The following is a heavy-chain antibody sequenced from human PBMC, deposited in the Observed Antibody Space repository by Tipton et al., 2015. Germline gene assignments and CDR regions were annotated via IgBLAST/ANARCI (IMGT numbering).Heavy chain of an antibody. CDR2: TYYRSKWYN. CDR3: ARVGAGQLTSTPGGFDY. D-gene: IGHD1-26*01. CDR1: GDSVSSNSAT. V-gene: IGHV6-1*01. Sequence: PGLVKPSQSLSLTCGISGDSVSSNSATWNWIRQSPSRGLEWLGRTYYRSKWYNDYAVSVKSRITINPDTSKNQFSLQLNSVTPEDTAVYYCARVGAGQLTSTPGGFDYWGQGTLVTVSS. J-gene: IGHJ4*02.